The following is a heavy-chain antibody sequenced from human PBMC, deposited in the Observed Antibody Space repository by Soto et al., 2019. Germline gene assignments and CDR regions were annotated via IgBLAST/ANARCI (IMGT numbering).Heavy chain of an antibody. V-gene: IGHV3-74*01. CDR1: GFTFSSYW. Sequence: GGPLRLSCAASGFTFSSYWMHWVRQAPGKGLVWVSRINGDGSSTSYADSVKCRFTISRDNAKNTLYLQMNILRAEDTAVYYCARPLKGFDPWGQGTLVTVSS. CDR3: ARPLKGFDP. CDR2: INGDGSST. J-gene: IGHJ5*02.